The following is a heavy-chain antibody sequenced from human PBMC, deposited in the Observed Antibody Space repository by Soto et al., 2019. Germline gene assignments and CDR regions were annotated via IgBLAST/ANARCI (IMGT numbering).Heavy chain of an antibody. D-gene: IGHD2-8*01. Sequence: PSETLSLTCTVSGGSISSGGYYWSWIRQHPGKGLEWIGYIYYSGSTYYNPSLKSRVTISVDTSKNQFSLKLSSVTAADTAVYYCARVVGTNGVTNPYYFDYWGQGTLVTVSS. CDR3: ARVVGTNGVTNPYYFDY. CDR1: GGSISSGGYY. V-gene: IGHV4-31*02. CDR2: IYYSGST. J-gene: IGHJ4*02.